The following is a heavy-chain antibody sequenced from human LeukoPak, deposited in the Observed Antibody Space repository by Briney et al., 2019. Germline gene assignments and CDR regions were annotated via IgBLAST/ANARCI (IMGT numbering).Heavy chain of an antibody. V-gene: IGHV4-39*01. CDR2: IYYSGST. Sequence: SETLSLTCTVSGGSISSSSYYWGWIRQPPGKGLEWIGSIYYSGSTYYNPSLKSRVTISVDTSKNQFSLKLSSVTAADTAVYYCARVDLLVVPAAIPIPDWYFDLWGRGTLVTVSS. CDR3: ARVDLLVVPAAIPIPDWYFDL. CDR1: GGSISSSSYY. J-gene: IGHJ2*01. D-gene: IGHD2-2*01.